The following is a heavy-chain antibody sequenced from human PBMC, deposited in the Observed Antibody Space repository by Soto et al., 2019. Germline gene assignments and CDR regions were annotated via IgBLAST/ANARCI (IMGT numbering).Heavy chain of an antibody. CDR2: INAGNGNI. CDR1: GYIFSNYA. CDR3: ARSLLLEGLDRCSDMDV. Sequence: QVQLVQSGAEVKKPGASVKVSCKSSGYIFSNYAIHWVRQAPGQRLEWMGWINAGNGNINYSQKFQGRVTITRDTSANTAYTGLSSLRSGDTAGYCCARSLLLEGLDRCSDMDVWGKGTTVTVSS. D-gene: IGHD2-15*01. J-gene: IGHJ6*03. V-gene: IGHV1-3*01.